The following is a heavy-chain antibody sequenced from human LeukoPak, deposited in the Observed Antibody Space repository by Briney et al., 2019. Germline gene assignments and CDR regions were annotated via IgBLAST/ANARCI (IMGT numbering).Heavy chain of an antibody. V-gene: IGHV3-74*01. D-gene: IGHD3-10*01. CDR1: GFSFSNYW. Sequence: GGSLRLSCAASGFSFSNYWMQWVRQAPGKGLVWVSRISGDGSRTSYADSVKGRFTISRDNAKNTLYLQMNSLRAEDTAIFYCARVRDGSGSFDYWGQGTLVTVSS. CDR3: ARVRDGSGSFDY. J-gene: IGHJ4*02. CDR2: ISGDGSRT.